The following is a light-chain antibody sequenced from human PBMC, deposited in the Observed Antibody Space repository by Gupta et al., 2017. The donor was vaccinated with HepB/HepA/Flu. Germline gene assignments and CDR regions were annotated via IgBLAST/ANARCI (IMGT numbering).Light chain of an antibody. J-gene: IGKJ5*01. V-gene: IGKV2-28*01. CDR3: MQCRQSPVT. CDR1: QSLVHSNGNSY. Sequence: ETVMTESPLYLPVPPGESGSLPCRSSQSLVHSNGNSYLDWYVQKPGQSPQLLIYLSSYRASGVPDRISGSGSGTDFTLTIIRVEAEDFGIYYCMQCRQSPVTFGPGTRLDIK. CDR2: LSS.